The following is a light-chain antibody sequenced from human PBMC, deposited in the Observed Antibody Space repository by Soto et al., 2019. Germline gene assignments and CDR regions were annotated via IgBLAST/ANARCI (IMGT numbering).Light chain of an antibody. CDR1: QSVSSSY. CDR3: QQYGSSPPWT. Sequence: EIVLTQSPGTLSLSPGERATLSCRASQSVSSSYLAWYQQKPGQAPRLLIYGASSRATGIPDRFSGSGSGTDFTLPISRLEPEDFAVYYCQQYGSSPPWTFGQGTKVEIK. V-gene: IGKV3-20*01. J-gene: IGKJ1*01. CDR2: GAS.